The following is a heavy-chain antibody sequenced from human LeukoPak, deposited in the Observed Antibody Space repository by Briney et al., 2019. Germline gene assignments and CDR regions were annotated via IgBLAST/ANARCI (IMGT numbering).Heavy chain of an antibody. CDR3: ARARFRYAVVVVAGVFDY. D-gene: IGHD2-15*01. V-gene: IGHV1-2*02. CDR1: GYTFTGYY. Sequence: ASVKVSCKASGYTFTGYYMHWVRQAPGQGFEWMGWINPNSGGTNYAQKFQGRVTMTRDTSISTAYMELSRLRSDDTAVYYCARARFRYAVVVVAGVFDYWGQGTLVTVSS. J-gene: IGHJ4*02. CDR2: INPNSGGT.